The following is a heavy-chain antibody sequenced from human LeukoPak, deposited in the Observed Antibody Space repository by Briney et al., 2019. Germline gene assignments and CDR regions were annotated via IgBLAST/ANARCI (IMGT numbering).Heavy chain of an antibody. CDR3: ARAEDFWSGYSTGWFDY. CDR2: ISYDGSNK. D-gene: IGHD3-3*01. V-gene: IGHV3-30-3*01. J-gene: IGHJ4*02. CDR1: GFTFSSYA. Sequence: GGSLRLSCAASGFTFSSYAMHWVRQAPGKGLEWVAVISYDGSNKYYADSVKGRFTISRDNSKNTLYLQMNSLRVEDTAVYYCARAEDFWSGYSTGWFDYWGQGTLVTVSS.